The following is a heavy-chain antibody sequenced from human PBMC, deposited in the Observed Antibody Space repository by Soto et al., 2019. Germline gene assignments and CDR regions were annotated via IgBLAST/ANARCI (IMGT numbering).Heavy chain of an antibody. CDR2: INANSGDT. CDR1: GYTFSGHY. CDR3: ARGGALHGTSPPFNH. Sequence: QVQLVQSGAEVKKPGASVRVSCKASGYTFSGHYMHWIRQAPGQGPEWLGWINANSGDTDRAPKFQDRLTMTRDTSISTAYMELSRLRSDDTAVYYCARGGALHGTSPPFNHWGQGTLVTVSS. V-gene: IGHV1-2*02. D-gene: IGHD1-1*01. J-gene: IGHJ4*02.